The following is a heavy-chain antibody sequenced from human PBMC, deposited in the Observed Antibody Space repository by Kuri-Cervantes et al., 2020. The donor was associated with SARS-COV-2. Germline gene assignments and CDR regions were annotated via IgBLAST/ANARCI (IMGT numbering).Heavy chain of an antibody. V-gene: IGHV1-69*05. D-gene: IGHD1-20*01. CDR2: IIPIFGTA. CDR1: GGTFSSYA. Sequence: SVKVSCKASGGTFSSYAISWVRQAPGQGLEWMGGIIPIFGTANYAQKFQGRVTITTDESTSTAYMELSSLRSEDTAVYYCTSITGTTEWFDPWGQGTLVTVSS. CDR3: TSITGTTEWFDP. J-gene: IGHJ5*02.